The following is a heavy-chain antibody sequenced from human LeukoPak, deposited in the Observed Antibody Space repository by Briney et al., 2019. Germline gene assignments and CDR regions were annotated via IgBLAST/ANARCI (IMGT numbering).Heavy chain of an antibody. CDR2: IIPILGIA. Sequence: ASVKVSCKASGGTFSSYAISWVRQAPGQGLEWMGRIIPILGIANYAQKFQGRVTITADKSTSTVYMDLSSLRPEDTAVYYCARDIRSGWYYFDYWGQGTLVTVSS. CDR3: ARDIRSGWYYFDY. D-gene: IGHD6-19*01. J-gene: IGHJ4*02. V-gene: IGHV1-69*04. CDR1: GGTFSSYA.